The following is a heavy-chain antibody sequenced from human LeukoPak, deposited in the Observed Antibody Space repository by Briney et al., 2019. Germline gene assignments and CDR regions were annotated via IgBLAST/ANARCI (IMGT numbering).Heavy chain of an antibody. CDR2: INHSGST. CDR3: ARDYGGNSRYFDY. Sequence: SETLSLTCAVYGGSFSGYYWSWIRQPPGKGLEWIGEINHSGSTNYNPSLKSRVTISVDTSKNQFSLKLSTVTAADTAVYYCARDYGGNSRYFDYWGQGTLVAVSS. CDR1: GGSFSGYY. V-gene: IGHV4-34*01. D-gene: IGHD4-23*01. J-gene: IGHJ4*02.